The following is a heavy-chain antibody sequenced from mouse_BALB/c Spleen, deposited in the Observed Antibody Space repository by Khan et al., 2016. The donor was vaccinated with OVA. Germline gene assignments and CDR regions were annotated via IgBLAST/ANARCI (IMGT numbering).Heavy chain of an antibody. V-gene: IGHV1-7*01. CDR3: ARDRIDY. J-gene: IGHJ2*01. CDR2: INPSSGYT. CDR1: GYTFSTYW. Sequence: QVQLKQSGAELAKPGASVKMSCKASGYTFSTYWIHWVKQRPGQGLEWIGYINPSSGYTYYNQRFNDRATLTADKSSSTAYMQLSSLTSEDSAVYYCARDRIDYWGQGTTLTVSS.